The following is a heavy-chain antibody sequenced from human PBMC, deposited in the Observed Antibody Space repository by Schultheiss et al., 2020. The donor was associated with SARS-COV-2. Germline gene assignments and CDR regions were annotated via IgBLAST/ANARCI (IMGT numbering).Heavy chain of an antibody. CDR1: GFTFSSYG. CDR3: AKRYSSGWYGIDY. CDR2: IRYDGSNK. D-gene: IGHD6-19*01. Sequence: GGSLRLSCAASGFTFSSYGMHWVRQAPGKGLEWVAFIRYDGSNKYYADSVKGRFTISRDNSKNTLYLQMNSLRAEDTAVYYCAKRYSSGWYGIDYWGHGTLVTVSS. J-gene: IGHJ4*01. V-gene: IGHV3-30*02.